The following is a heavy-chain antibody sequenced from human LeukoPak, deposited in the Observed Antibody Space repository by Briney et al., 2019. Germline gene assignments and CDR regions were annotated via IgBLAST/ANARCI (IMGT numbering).Heavy chain of an antibody. CDR2: IYYSGST. V-gene: IGHV4-39*07. Sequence: SETLSLTCIVSGDSISSSNYYWGWIRQPPGKGLEWIGSIYYSGSTYYNPSLKSRVTISVDTSKNQFSLKLSSVTAADTAVYYCAREMSVPGPGWYFDLWGRGTLVTVSS. CDR3: AREMSVPGPGWYFDL. D-gene: IGHD1-1*01. CDR1: GDSISSSNYY. J-gene: IGHJ2*01.